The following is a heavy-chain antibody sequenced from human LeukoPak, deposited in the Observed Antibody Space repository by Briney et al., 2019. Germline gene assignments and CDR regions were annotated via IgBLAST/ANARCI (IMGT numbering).Heavy chain of an antibody. CDR3: ARGTVPNAFDI. J-gene: IGHJ3*02. V-gene: IGHV4-4*07. CDR2: IYTSGST. CDR1: GGSISTYY. Sequence: SETLSLTCAVSGGSISTYYWSWIRQPAGKGLEWIGRIYTSGSTNYNPSLKSRVTMSVDTSKNQFSLKLSSVTAADTAVYFCARGTVPNAFDIWGQGTMVTVS. D-gene: IGHD1/OR15-1a*01.